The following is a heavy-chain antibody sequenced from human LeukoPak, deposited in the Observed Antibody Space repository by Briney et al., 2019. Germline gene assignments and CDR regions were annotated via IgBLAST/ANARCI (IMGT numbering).Heavy chain of an antibody. CDR3: ARVDVDIVATIGPFDY. CDR1: GDSVSSNSAA. D-gene: IGHD5-12*01. V-gene: IGHV6-1*01. Sequence: SQTLSLTCAISGDSVSSNSAAWNWIRQSPSRGLEWLGRTYYRSKWYNDYAVSVKSRITINPDTSKNQFSLQLNSVTPEDTAVYYCARVDVDIVATIGPFDYWGQGTLVTVSS. CDR2: TYYRSKWYN. J-gene: IGHJ4*02.